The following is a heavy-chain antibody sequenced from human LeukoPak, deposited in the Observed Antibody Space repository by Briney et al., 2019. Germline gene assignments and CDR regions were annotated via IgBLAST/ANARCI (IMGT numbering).Heavy chain of an antibody. J-gene: IGHJ4*02. Sequence: AGGSLRLSCAASGFTFSSYGMTWVRQAPGKGLEWVSAISESGGSTYYADSVKGRFTISRDDGKNSLYLQMNSLRAEDTAVYYCARDRIVGATPYDYWGQGSLVTVSS. CDR3: ARDRIVGATPYDY. V-gene: IGHV3-23*01. D-gene: IGHD1-26*01. CDR2: ISESGGST. CDR1: GFTFSSYG.